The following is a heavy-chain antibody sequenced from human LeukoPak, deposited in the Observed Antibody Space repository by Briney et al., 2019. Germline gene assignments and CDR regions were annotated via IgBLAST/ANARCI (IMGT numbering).Heavy chain of an antibody. CDR1: GFTFSDYY. CDR2: ISSSGSTI. V-gene: IGHV3-11*01. D-gene: IGHD6-6*01. J-gene: IGHJ3*02. Sequence: GGSLRLSCAASGFTFSDYYMSWIRQAPGKGLEGVSYISSSGSTIYYADSVKGRFTISRDNAKNSLYLQMNSLRAEDTAVYYCARSEYSSSSDAFDIRGQGTMVTVSS. CDR3: ARSEYSSSSDAFDI.